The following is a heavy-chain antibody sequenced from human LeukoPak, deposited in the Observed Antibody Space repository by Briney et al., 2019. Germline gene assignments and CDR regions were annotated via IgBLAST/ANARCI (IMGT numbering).Heavy chain of an antibody. J-gene: IGHJ5*02. CDR2: IKKKDDGGTA. CDR1: GFTFSNTW. Sequence: PGGSLRLSCAASGFTFSNTWMSWVRQAPGKGLEWVGRIKKKDDGGTADYAAPVKGRFTISRDDSKNTLYLQMNSLKTEDTAVYYCTTLDDILTGYSPSWGQGTLVTVSS. V-gene: IGHV3-15*01. D-gene: IGHD3-9*01. CDR3: TTLDDILTGYSPS.